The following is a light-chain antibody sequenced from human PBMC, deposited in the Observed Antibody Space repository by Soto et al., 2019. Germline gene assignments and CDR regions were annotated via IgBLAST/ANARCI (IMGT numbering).Light chain of an antibody. CDR3: CSYAGSNTFV. J-gene: IGLJ1*01. CDR1: SSDVGAYNL. CDR2: EGT. Sequence: QSVLTQPASVSGSPGQSITISCTGISSDVGAYNLVSWYQHHPGKAPKLLIYEGTKRPSGISHRFSGSKSGNTASLTISGLQTEDEADYSCCSYAGSNTFVFGSGTKVTVL. V-gene: IGLV2-23*01.